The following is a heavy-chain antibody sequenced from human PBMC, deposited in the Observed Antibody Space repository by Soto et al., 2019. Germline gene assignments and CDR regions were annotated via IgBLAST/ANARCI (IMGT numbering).Heavy chain of an antibody. D-gene: IGHD5-12*01. V-gene: IGHV1-3*01. CDR3: ATPIVAFY. Sequence: RASVKVSCKASGYTFTSHAIHWVRQAPGQRLEWMGWINAGNGNTKYSQKFQGRVIITRDTSAGTAYMELRSLRSEDTAVYYCATPIVAFYWGQGTLVTV. CDR1: GYTFTSHA. J-gene: IGHJ4*02. CDR2: INAGNGNT.